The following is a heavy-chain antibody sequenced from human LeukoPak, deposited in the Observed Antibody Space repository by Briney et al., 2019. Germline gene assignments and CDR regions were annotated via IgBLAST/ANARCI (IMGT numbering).Heavy chain of an antibody. CDR2: IDHSGST. CDR1: GASLRRSY. V-gene: IGHV4-34*01. D-gene: IGHD6-19*01. Sequence: RTSETLSLTYTLQGASLRRSYSIWVRQPPGKGLQWIGQIDHSGSTHSIPSLKSRVTISLDTSQSQVSLKVNSVTAADTAVYFCARGRNGLYCDLWGRGTLVTVSS. CDR3: ARGRNGLYCDL. J-gene: IGHJ2*01.